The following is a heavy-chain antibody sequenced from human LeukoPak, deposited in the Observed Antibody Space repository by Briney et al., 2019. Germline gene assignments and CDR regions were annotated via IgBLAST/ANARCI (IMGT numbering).Heavy chain of an antibody. CDR2: ISSSSSYI. Sequence: GGSLRLSCAASGFTVSSNYMRLVRQAPGKGLEWVSSISSSSSYIYYADSVKGRFTISRDNAKNSLYLQMNSLRAEDTAVYYCARESDSSGYNDYWGQGTLVTVSS. CDR1: GFTVSSNY. V-gene: IGHV3-21*01. CDR3: ARESDSSGYNDY. J-gene: IGHJ4*02. D-gene: IGHD3-22*01.